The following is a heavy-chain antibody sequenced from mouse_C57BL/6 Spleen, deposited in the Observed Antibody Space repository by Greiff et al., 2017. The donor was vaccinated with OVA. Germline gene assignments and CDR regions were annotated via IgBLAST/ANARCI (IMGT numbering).Heavy chain of an antibody. CDR2: IYPRSGNT. J-gene: IGHJ2*01. Sequence: VKLQESGAELARPGASVKLSCKASGYTFTSYGINWVKQRTGQGLEWIGEIYPRSGNTYYNEKFKGKATLTADKSSSTAYMELRSLTSEDSAVYFCAQLTGSHFDYWGQGTTLTVSS. CDR3: AQLTGSHFDY. D-gene: IGHD4-1*01. CDR1: GYTFTSYG. V-gene: IGHV1-81*01.